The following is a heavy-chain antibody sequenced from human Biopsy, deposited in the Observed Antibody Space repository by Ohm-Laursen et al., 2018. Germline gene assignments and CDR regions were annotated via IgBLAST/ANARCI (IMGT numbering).Heavy chain of an antibody. D-gene: IGHD2-15*01. Sequence: GSLRLSCAASGVTLSGYKMNWVRQAPGRGLEWVSDINSSGSTKYHAESVKGRFTISRDNAMNSVYLQMNSLRGEDTAVYYCARAVGIAAAPIDYWGQGTLVTVSS. J-gene: IGHJ4*02. CDR1: GVTLSGYK. CDR2: INSSGSTK. CDR3: ARAVGIAAAPIDY. V-gene: IGHV3-48*03.